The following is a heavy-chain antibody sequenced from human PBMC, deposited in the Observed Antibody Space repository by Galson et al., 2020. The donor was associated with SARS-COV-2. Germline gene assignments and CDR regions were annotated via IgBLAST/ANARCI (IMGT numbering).Heavy chain of an antibody. J-gene: IGHJ4*02. CDR2: IYHSGST. V-gene: IGHV4-38-2*02. Sequence: SETLSLTCTVSGYSIRSGYYWRWIRQPPGKGLEWIGSIYHSGSTYYNPSIKSRVTISVDTSKNQFSLKLSSVTAADTALYYCAREGRMIVLVRRWYYFDYWGQGTLVTVSS. D-gene: IGHD3-22*01. CDR3: AREGRMIVLVRRWYYFDY. CDR1: GYSIRSGYY.